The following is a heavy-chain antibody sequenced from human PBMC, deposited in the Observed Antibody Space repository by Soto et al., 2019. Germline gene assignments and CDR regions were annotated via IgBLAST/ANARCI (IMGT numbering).Heavy chain of an antibody. CDR2: MYPNNGQT. J-gene: IGHJ5*02. V-gene: IGHV1-8*01. CDR3: ATMIRGLIHWLDP. CDR1: GDTFSNFD. D-gene: IGHD3-16*01. Sequence: QVQLVQSGAEVKRPGASVKVSCKASGDTFSNFDFNWVRQATGQGPEWMGWMYPNNGQTAYARTFQGRVTMTLNSSTSTAYMELSSLTSEDTAVYYCATMIRGLIHWLDPWGQGTLVTVSS.